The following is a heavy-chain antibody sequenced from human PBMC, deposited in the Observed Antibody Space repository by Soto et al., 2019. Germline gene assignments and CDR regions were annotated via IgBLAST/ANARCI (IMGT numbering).Heavy chain of an antibody. D-gene: IGHD2-21*02. CDR1: GGTFSSYA. CDR2: IIPIFGTA. CDR3: ARAYCGGDCYPNWFDP. J-gene: IGHJ5*02. Sequence: SVKVSCKASGGTFSSYAISWVRQAPGQGLEWMGGIIPIFGTANYAQKFQGRVTITADESTSTAYMELSSLRSEDTAVYYCARAYCGGDCYPNWFDPWGQGTPVTVSS. V-gene: IGHV1-69*13.